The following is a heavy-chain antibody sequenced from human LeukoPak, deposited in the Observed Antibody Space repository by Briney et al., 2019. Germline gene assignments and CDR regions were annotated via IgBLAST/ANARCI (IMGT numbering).Heavy chain of an antibody. J-gene: IGHJ4*02. CDR1: GYTYSTYG. V-gene: IGHV1-2*02. CDR2: IRPNSGGT. D-gene: IGHD1-26*01. Sequence: ASVKVSCKASGYTYSTYGISWVRQAPGQGLEWMGWIRPNSGGTNYTQKFQGRVTMTRDTSISTAYMELSRLRSDDTAVYYCASVGEAVDYWGQGTLVTVSS. CDR3: ASVGEAVDY.